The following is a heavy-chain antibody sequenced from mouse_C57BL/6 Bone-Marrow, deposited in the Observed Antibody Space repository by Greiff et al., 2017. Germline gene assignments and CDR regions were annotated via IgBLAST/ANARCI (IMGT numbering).Heavy chain of an antibody. J-gene: IGHJ4*01. D-gene: IGHD1-1*02. V-gene: IGHV1-54*01. Sequence: QVKLQQSGAELVRPGPSVKVSCKASGYAFTNYLIEWVKQRPGQGLEWIGVINPGSGGTNYNEKFKGKATLSADKSSSTAYMQLSSLTSEDSAVYFCARHYFGYAMDYWGQGTSVTVSS. CDR2: INPGSGGT. CDR1: GYAFTNYL. CDR3: ARHYFGYAMDY.